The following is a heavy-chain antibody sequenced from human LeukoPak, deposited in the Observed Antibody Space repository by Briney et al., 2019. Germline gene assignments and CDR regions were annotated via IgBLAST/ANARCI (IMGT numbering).Heavy chain of an antibody. Sequence: SETLSLTCTVSGGSISSSSYYWGWIRQPPGKGLEWIGSIYYSGSTYYNPSLKSRVTISVDTPKNQFSLKLSSVTAADTAVYYCARGEYLESDYWGQGTLVTVSS. D-gene: IGHD2-2*02. J-gene: IGHJ4*02. CDR1: GGSISSSSYY. CDR3: ARGEYLESDY. CDR2: IYYSGST. V-gene: IGHV4-39*01.